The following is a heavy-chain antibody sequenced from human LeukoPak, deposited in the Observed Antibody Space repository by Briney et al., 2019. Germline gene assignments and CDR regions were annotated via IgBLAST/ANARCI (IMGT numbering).Heavy chain of an antibody. V-gene: IGHV4-30-4*07. CDR1: GDSLNSGGYS. Sequence: PSETLSLTCTVSGDSLNSGGYSWGWIRQAPGKSLEWIGSLYYHGSTYYNTSLKSRLTMSLDMSKNQFSLKLSSVTAADTAVYYCARVDVWGSSTSDYFDYWGQGTLVTVSS. CDR3: ARVDVWGSSTSDYFDY. CDR2: LYYHGST. D-gene: IGHD3-16*01. J-gene: IGHJ4*02.